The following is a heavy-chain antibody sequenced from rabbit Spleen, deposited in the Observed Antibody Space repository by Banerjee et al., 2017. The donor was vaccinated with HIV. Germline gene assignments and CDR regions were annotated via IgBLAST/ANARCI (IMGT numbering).Heavy chain of an antibody. J-gene: IGHJ3*01. CDR1: GFSFSGDYD. V-gene: IGHV1S40*01. Sequence: QSLEESGGDLVKPGASLTLTCTASGFSFSGDYDMCWVRQAPGKGLEWIACIYAGRGGSTDYASWAKGRFTVSKTSSTTVTLQMTSLTAADTATYFCARHNAGYDLWGQGTLVTVS. CDR3: ARHNAGYDL. D-gene: IGHD4-2*01. CDR2: IYAGRGGST.